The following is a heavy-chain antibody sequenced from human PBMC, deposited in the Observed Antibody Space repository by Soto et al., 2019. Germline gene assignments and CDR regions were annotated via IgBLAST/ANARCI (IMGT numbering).Heavy chain of an antibody. D-gene: IGHD6-19*01. J-gene: IGHJ4*02. CDR3: ARFRIPSIAVAVHCDY. Sequence: QVQLVQSGAEVKKPGSSVKVSCKASGGTFSSYAISWVRQAPGQGLEWMGGIIPIFGTANYAQKFQGRVTITADEPTSTAYRELSSLRSEDTAVYYCARFRIPSIAVAVHCDYWGQGTLVTVSS. CDR1: GGTFSSYA. V-gene: IGHV1-69*01. CDR2: IIPIFGTA.